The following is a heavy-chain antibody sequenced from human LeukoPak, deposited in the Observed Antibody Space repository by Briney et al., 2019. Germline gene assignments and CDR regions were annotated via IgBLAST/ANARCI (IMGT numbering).Heavy chain of an antibody. D-gene: IGHD4-17*01. CDR2: IYYSGST. V-gene: IGHV4-30-4*01. J-gene: IGHJ4*02. CDR1: GGSISSGDYY. CDR3: ARALGDYGVLFDY. Sequence: PSQTLSLTCTVSGGSISSGDYYWSWIRQPPGKGLEWIGYIYYSGSTYYNPSLKSRVTISVDTSKNQFSLKLSSVTAADTAVYYCARALGDYGVLFDYWGQGTLVTVSS.